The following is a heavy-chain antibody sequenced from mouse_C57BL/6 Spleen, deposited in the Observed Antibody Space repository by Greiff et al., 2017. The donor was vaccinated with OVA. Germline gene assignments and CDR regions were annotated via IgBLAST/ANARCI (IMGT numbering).Heavy chain of an antibody. CDR2: IRNKANGYTT. J-gene: IGHJ2*01. Sequence: EVQLLESGGGLVQPGGSLSLSCAASGFTFTDYYMSWVRQPPGKALEWLGFIRNKANGYTTEYSASVKGRFTISRDNSQSILYLQMNALRAEDSATYYCARVAGSDYFDYWGQGTTLTVSS. CDR3: ARVAGSDYFDY. CDR1: GFTFTDYY. D-gene: IGHD3-3*01. V-gene: IGHV7-3*01.